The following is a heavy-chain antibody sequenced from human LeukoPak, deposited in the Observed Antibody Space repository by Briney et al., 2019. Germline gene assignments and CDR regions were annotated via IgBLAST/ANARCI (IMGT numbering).Heavy chain of an antibody. J-gene: IGHJ4*02. CDR1: GFTFSNYA. CDR2: ISGSGDTT. CDR3: ANLWVTGMDN. V-gene: IGHV3-23*01. D-gene: IGHD2-21*02. Sequence: GGSLRLSCAAPGFTFSNYAMSWVRQAPGKGLEWVSVISGSGDTTYYADSVKGRFTISRDNSKNTLYLQMNSLRAGDTAVYYCANLWVTGMDNWGQGTLVTVSS.